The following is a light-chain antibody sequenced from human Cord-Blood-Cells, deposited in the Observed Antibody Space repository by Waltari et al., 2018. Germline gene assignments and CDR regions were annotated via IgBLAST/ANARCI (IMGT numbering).Light chain of an antibody. J-gene: IGLJ3*02. Sequence: QSALTQPASVSVSPGQSITISWTRTSSDVGSYNLVSWYQQHAGKAPRLMIYEGSKRPSGVFNRFSGSKSGNTASMTISGFEAEDEADYYCCSYAGSSTWVFGGGTKLTVL. V-gene: IGLV2-23*01. CDR2: EGS. CDR3: CSYAGSSTWV. CDR1: SSDVGSYNL.